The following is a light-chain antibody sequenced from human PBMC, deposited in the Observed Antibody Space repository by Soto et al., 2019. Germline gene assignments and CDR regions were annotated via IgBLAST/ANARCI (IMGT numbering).Light chain of an antibody. CDR1: SSDVGGYNF. V-gene: IGLV2-14*03. CDR3: TSYTRSGPL. J-gene: IGLJ2*01. CDR2: DVT. Sequence: QSALTQPASVSGSPGQSITISCTGTSSDVGGYNFVSWYKHHPGKAPKLMIYDVTYRPSGVSNRFSGSKSGNTASLTIPGLQAEDEADYYCTSYTRSGPLFGGGTKLTVL.